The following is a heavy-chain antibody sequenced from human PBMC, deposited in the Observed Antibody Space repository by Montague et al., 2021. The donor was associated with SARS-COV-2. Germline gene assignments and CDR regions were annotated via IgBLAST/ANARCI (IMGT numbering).Heavy chain of an antibody. CDR1: GGSITGYC. J-gene: IGHJ4*02. CDR2: IYDGGAV. D-gene: IGHD4-23*01. Sequence: SETLSLTCTVSGGSITGYCWSWLRRSPGKGLEWIAYIYDGGAVNYNPSLGIRVTISTYTSKNQLSLKVNSVTAADTAVYYCVRDHPYGGRRGAYDNWGQGTVVTVSS. CDR3: VRDHPYGGRRGAYDN. V-gene: IGHV4-59*01.